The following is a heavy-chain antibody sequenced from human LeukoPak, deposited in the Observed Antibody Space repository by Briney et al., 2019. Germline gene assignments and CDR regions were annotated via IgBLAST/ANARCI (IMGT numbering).Heavy chain of an antibody. CDR1: GFTFSSYC. CDR2: IKQDGSEK. Sequence: PGGSLTLACAASGFTFSSYCMSWVRQAPGKGLEWVADIKQDGSEKYYVDSVKGRFTGSRDNAKNSLYLQMNSLRVEDTAVYYCSGTMRQFDPEVRGYFNWFDPLGQGTLVTVSS. CDR3: SGTMRQFDPEVRGYFNWFDP. J-gene: IGHJ5*02. V-gene: IGHV3-7*01. D-gene: IGHD3-22*01.